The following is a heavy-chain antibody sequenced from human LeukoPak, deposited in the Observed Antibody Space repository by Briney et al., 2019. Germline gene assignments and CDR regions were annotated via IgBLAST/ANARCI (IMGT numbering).Heavy chain of an antibody. CDR2: INHSGSI. Sequence: SETLCLTCAVYGGSFSGYYWSWIRQPPGKGLEWIGEINHSGSINYNPSLKSRVTISVDTSKNQFSLKLSSVPAADTAVYYCASGSYYVRSHYWGQGTLVTVSS. V-gene: IGHV4-34*01. J-gene: IGHJ4*02. D-gene: IGHD1-26*01. CDR3: ASGSYYVRSHY. CDR1: GGSFSGYY.